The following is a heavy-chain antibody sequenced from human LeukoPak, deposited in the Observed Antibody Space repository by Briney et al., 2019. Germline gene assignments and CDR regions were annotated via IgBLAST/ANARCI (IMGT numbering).Heavy chain of an antibody. CDR1: GGSISSYY. V-gene: IGHV4-59*01. Sequence: PSETLSLTCTVSGGSISSYYWSWIRQPPGKGLEWIGYIYYSGSTNYNPSLKSRVTISVDTSKNQFSLKLSSVTAADTAVYYCAREWSNGGKNWFDPWGLGTLVTVSS. J-gene: IGHJ5*02. CDR2: IYYSGST. D-gene: IGHD2-15*01. CDR3: AREWSNGGKNWFDP.